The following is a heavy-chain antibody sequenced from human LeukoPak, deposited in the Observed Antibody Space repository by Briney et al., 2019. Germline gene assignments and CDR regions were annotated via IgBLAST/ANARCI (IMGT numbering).Heavy chain of an antibody. V-gene: IGHV4-38-2*01. D-gene: IGHD2-2*01. CDR2: IYYSGST. J-gene: IGHJ4*02. CDR3: ARGWYQLLPDY. CDR1: GFTFSDYY. Sequence: GSLRLSCEASGFTFSDYYMSWIRQAPGKGLEWIGSIYYSGSTYYNPSLKSRVTISVDTSKNQFSLKLSSVTAADTAVYYCARGWYQLLPDYWGQGTLVTVSS.